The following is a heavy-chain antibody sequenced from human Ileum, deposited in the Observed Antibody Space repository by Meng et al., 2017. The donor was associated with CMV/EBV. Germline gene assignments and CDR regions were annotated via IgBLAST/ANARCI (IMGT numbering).Heavy chain of an antibody. CDR2: IYYSGST. CDR3: ARVDMGGTRPAY. Sequence: LQLQDAGTGVVRPLEPPTPPCLASGGSISSCSDYWGWIRRPPGKGLEWIGSIYYSGSTYYNPSLKSRVTISVDTSKNQFSLKLSSVTAADTAVYYCARVDMGGTRPAYWGQGTLVTVSS. V-gene: IGHV4-39*07. CDR1: GGSISSCSDY. J-gene: IGHJ4*02. D-gene: IGHD6-19*01.